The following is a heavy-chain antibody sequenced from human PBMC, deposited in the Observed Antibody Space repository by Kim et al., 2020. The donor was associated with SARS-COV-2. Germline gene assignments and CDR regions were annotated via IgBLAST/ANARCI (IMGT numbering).Heavy chain of an antibody. CDR2: IRSKAYGGTT. CDR3: TRTGIAVAGEGDYFDY. V-gene: IGHV3-49*03. J-gene: IGHJ4*02. CDR1: GFTFGDYA. D-gene: IGHD6-19*01. Sequence: GGSLRLSCTASGFTFGDYAMSWFRQAPGKGLEWVGFIRSKAYGGTTEYAASVKGRFTISRDDSKSIAYLQMNSLKTEDTAVYYCTRTGIAVAGEGDYFDYWGQGTLVTVSS.